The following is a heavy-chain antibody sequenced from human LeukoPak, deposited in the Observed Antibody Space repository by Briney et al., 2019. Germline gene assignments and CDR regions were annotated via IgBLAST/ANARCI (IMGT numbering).Heavy chain of an antibody. V-gene: IGHV4-31*03. J-gene: IGHJ4*02. D-gene: IGHD2-2*01. Sequence: SETLSLTCTVSGGSISSGDYYWSWIRQPPGKGLEWIGYIYYSGSTYYNPSLKSRVTISVDTSKNQFSLKLSSVTAADTAVYYCARVFRCSSTSCYAVDYWGQGTLVTGSS. CDR1: GGSISSGDYY. CDR2: IYYSGST. CDR3: ARVFRCSSTSCYAVDY.